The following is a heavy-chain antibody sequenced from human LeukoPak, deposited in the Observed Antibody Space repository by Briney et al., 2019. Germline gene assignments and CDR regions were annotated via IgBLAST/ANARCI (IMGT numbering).Heavy chain of an antibody. D-gene: IGHD6-13*01. CDR1: GFTFSSYA. CDR3: AKDVAAAATFDY. Sequence: GGSLRLSCAASGFTFSSYAMSWVRQAPGKGLEWVSAISGSGGSTYYADSVKGRFTISRDNSKNTLYPQMNSLRADDTAVYYCAKDVAAAATFDYWRQETLVTVSS. J-gene: IGHJ4*02. CDR2: ISGSGGST. V-gene: IGHV3-23*01.